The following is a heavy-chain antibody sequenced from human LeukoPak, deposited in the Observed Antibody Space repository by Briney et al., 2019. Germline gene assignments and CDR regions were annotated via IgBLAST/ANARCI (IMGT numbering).Heavy chain of an antibody. Sequence: SETLSLTCTVSGGSISSYYWSWIRQPPGKGLEWIGYIYYSGSTNYNPSLKSRVTISVYTSKNQFSLKLSSVTAADTAVYYCARRNYYDSSGYSKTRIDFDYWGQGTLVTVSS. CDR2: IYYSGST. J-gene: IGHJ4*02. D-gene: IGHD3-22*01. CDR3: ARRNYYDSSGYSKTRIDFDY. CDR1: GGSISSYY. V-gene: IGHV4-59*12.